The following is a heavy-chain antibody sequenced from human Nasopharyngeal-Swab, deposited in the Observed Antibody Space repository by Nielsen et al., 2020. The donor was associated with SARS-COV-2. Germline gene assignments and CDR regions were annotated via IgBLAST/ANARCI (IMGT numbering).Heavy chain of an antibody. Sequence: GESLKISCAASGFTFSSYAMHWVRQAPGKGLEWVAVISYDGINKYYADSVRGRFTISRDNPKNTLYLQMNSLTTDDTAVYYCARDEVQQGTTTVGYLDYWGQGTLVTVSP. CDR3: ARDEVQQGTTTVGYLDY. CDR1: GFTFSSYA. CDR2: ISYDGINK. J-gene: IGHJ4*02. V-gene: IGHV3-30-3*01. D-gene: IGHD4-23*01.